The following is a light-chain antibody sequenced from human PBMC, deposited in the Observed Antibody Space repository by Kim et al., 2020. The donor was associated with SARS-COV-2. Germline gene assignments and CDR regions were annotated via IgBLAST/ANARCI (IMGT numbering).Light chain of an antibody. CDR2: GIS. V-gene: IGKV2-24*01. J-gene: IGKJ2*04. CDR3: MQATHFPCS. Sequence: QPASISCRSSQSRVHSDGNTYLSWLHERPGQPPRLLIHGISKRFSGVPDRFSGSGAGTDFTLKISRVEAEDVGVYYCMQATHFPCSFGQGTKLEI. CDR1: QSRVHSDGNTY.